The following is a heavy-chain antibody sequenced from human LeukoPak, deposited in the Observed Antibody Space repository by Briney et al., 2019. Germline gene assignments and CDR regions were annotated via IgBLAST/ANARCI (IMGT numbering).Heavy chain of an antibody. J-gene: IGHJ4*02. CDR3: AAGNDYGDRRLGY. Sequence: SVKVSCTASGFTFTSSAMQWVRQARGQRLEWIGWIVVGSGNTNYAQKFQERVTITRDMSTSTAYMELSSLRSEDTAVYYCAAGNDYGDRRLGYWGQGTLVTVSS. CDR1: GFTFTSSA. V-gene: IGHV1-58*02. D-gene: IGHD4-17*01. CDR2: IVVGSGNT.